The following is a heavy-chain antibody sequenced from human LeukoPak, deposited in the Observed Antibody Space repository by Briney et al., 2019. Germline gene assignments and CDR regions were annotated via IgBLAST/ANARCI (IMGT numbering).Heavy chain of an antibody. CDR3: ARGNDILTGYYNGYYYYYMDV. CDR2: INPNSGGT. CDR1: GYTFTGYY. D-gene: IGHD3-9*01. Sequence: ASVKVSCKASGYTFTGYYMHWVRQAPGQGLEWMGWINPNSGGTNYAQKFQGRVTMTRDTSISTAYMELSSLRSEDTAVYYCARGNDILTGYYNGYYYYYMDVWGKGTTVTISS. V-gene: IGHV1-2*02. J-gene: IGHJ6*03.